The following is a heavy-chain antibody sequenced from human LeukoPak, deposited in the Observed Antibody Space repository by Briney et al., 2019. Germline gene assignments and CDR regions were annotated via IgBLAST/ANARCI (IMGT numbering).Heavy chain of an antibody. J-gene: IGHJ6*03. CDR2: INSDGSST. D-gene: IGHD3-9*01. V-gene: IGHV3-74*01. CDR1: GFTFSSYW. CDR3: ARASLNYYYYMDV. Sequence: GGSLRLSCAASGFTFSSYWMHWVRQAPGKGLVWVSRINSDGSSTSCADSVKGRFTISRDNAKNTLYLQMNSLRAEDTAVYYCARASLNYYYYMDVWGKGTTVTVSS.